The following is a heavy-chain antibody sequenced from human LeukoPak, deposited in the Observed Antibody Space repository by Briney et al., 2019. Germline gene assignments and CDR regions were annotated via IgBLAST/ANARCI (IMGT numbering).Heavy chain of an antibody. V-gene: IGHV4-34*01. D-gene: IGHD6-13*01. Sequence: SETLSLTCAVYGGPFSGYYWSWIRQPPGKGLEWIGEINHSGSTNYNPSLKSRVTISVDTSKNQFSLKLSSVTAADTAVYYCARGVTGYSSSWYSDYWGQGTLVTVSS. CDR1: GGPFSGYY. CDR2: INHSGST. J-gene: IGHJ4*02. CDR3: ARGVTGYSSSWYSDY.